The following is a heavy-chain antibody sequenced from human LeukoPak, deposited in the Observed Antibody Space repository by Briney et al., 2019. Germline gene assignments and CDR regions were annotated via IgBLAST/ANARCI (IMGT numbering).Heavy chain of an antibody. Sequence: PSQTLSLTCTVSGGSISSGDYYWSWIRQPPGKGLGWIGYIYYSGSTYYNPSLKSRVTISVDTSKNQFSLKLSSATAADTAVYYCARLSYDSSGWDFDYWGQGTLVTVSS. D-gene: IGHD3-22*01. V-gene: IGHV4-30-4*01. CDR2: IYYSGST. CDR1: GGSISSGDYY. J-gene: IGHJ4*02. CDR3: ARLSYDSSGWDFDY.